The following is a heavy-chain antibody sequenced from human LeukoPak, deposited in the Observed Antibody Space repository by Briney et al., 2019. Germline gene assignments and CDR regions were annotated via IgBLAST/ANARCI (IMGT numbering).Heavy chain of an antibody. J-gene: IGHJ4*02. V-gene: IGHV3-33*06. CDR3: AKDSAASALPFAY. CDR2: IWYYGSNK. CDR1: XFTXXSXG. D-gene: IGHD2-15*01. Sequence: CAAXXFTXXSXGMHWVRQAPGKGVERVAFIWYYGSNKYYADSVKGGFTISRDNSKNTLYVQMNSLTAEDTAVYYCAKDSAASALPFAYWGQGTLVTVSS.